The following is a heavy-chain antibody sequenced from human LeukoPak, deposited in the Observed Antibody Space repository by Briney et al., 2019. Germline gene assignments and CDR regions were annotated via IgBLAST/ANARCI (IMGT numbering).Heavy chain of an antibody. CDR1: GFTFRSCA. CDR3: AKTTAGYSSGRYPGWPIDY. V-gene: IGHV3-23*01. Sequence: GGSMRLSCAASGFTFRSCAIYWVRQAPGKGLEWVSGISGSGGDTYFADSVKGRFTISRDNSKNTVFLQMDSLRAEDTAVYYCAKTTAGYSSGRYPGWPIDYWGQGTLVTVSS. CDR2: ISGSGGDT. D-gene: IGHD6-19*01. J-gene: IGHJ4*02.